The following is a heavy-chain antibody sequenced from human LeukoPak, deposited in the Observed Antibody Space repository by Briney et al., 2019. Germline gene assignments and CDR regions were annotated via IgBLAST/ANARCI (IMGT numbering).Heavy chain of an antibody. Sequence: ASVKVSCKASGYTFTGYYMHWVRQAPGQGLEWMGRINPNSGGTNYAQKFQGRVTMTRDTSISTAYMELSRLRSDDTAVYYCASGVRVLYYYYYMDVWGKGTPVTVSS. J-gene: IGHJ6*03. CDR2: INPNSGGT. V-gene: IGHV1-2*06. CDR1: GYTFTGYY. D-gene: IGHD3-10*01. CDR3: ASGVRVLYYYYYMDV.